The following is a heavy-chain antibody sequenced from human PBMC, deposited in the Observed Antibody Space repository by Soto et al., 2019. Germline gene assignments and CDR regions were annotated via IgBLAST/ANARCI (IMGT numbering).Heavy chain of an antibody. Sequence: PGGSLRLSCAASGFTFSSYGMHWVRQAPGKGLEWVAVISYDGSNKYYADSVKGRFTISRDNSKNTLYLQMNSLRAEDTAVYYCVKDTGDYDSSGYYAGNFDYWGQGTLVTVSS. V-gene: IGHV3-30*18. CDR3: VKDTGDYDSSGYYAGNFDY. D-gene: IGHD3-22*01. CDR1: GFTFSSYG. J-gene: IGHJ4*02. CDR2: ISYDGSNK.